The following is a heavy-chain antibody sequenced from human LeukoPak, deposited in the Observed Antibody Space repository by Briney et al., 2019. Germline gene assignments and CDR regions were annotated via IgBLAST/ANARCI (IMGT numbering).Heavy chain of an antibody. J-gene: IGHJ5*02. D-gene: IGHD3-16*01. CDR3: ARGQKWGRSWFDP. Sequence: PSETLSLTCAVYGGSFSGYYWSWIRQPPGKGLEWIGEINHSGGTNYNPSLKSRVTISVDTSKSQFSLKLSSVTAADTAVYYCARGQKWGRSWFDPWGQGTLVTVSS. CDR1: GGSFSGYY. V-gene: IGHV4-34*01. CDR2: INHSGGT.